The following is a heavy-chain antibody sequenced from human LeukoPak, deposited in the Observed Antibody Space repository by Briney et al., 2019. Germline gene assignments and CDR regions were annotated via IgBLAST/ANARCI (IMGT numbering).Heavy chain of an antibody. CDR2: ISYDGSNK. D-gene: IGHD3-10*01. J-gene: IGHJ4*02. CDR3: ARGTLWFGLGHLDY. CDR1: GFTFSSYG. Sequence: GGSLRLSCAASGFTFSSYGMHWVRQAPGKGLEWVAVISYDGSNKYYADSVKGRFTISRDNSKNTLYLQMNSLRAEDTAVYYCARGTLWFGLGHLDYWGQGTLVTVSS. V-gene: IGHV3-30*03.